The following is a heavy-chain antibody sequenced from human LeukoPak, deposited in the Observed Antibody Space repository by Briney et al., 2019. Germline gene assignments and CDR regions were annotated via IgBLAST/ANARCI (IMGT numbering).Heavy chain of an antibody. Sequence: KTSETLSLTCAVYGGSVSGYYWSWIRQPPGQGLEWIGEINHSGSTNYSPSLKSRVTISVDTSENHFSLKLRSVTAADTAVYYCARVVLHDYDDYYYYYMDVWGKGTTVTVSS. CDR1: GGSVSGYY. V-gene: IGHV4-34*01. D-gene: IGHD4-17*01. CDR3: ARVVLHDYDDYYYYYMDV. CDR2: INHSGST. J-gene: IGHJ6*03.